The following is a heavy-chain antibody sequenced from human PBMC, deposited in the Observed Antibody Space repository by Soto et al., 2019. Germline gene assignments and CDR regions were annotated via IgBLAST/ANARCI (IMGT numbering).Heavy chain of an antibody. D-gene: IGHD6-19*01. CDR1: GFSFGTFV. CDR2: ITDSGYTA. J-gene: IGHJ4*02. Sequence: GGSLRLSCAASGFSFGTFVMTWFRQAPGGGLEWVASITDSGYTASYAETVEGRFTVSRDNSKNKLHLQMNDLRAEDTATYYCAKNGQWLATPPEAWGQGTLVTVSS. V-gene: IGHV3-23*01. CDR3: AKNGQWLATPPEA.